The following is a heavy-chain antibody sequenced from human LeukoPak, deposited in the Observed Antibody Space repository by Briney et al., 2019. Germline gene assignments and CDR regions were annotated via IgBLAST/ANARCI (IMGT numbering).Heavy chain of an antibody. CDR1: GFTFSSYA. CDR3: AKVGTYYYDSSGYLFDY. V-gene: IGHV3-23*01. J-gene: IGHJ4*02. Sequence: GGSLRLSCAASGFTFSSYAMNWVRQAPGKGLEWVSAISGSGGSTYYADSVKGRFTISRDNSKNTLYLQMNCLRAEDTAVYYCAKVGTYYYDSSGYLFDYWGQGTLVTVSS. CDR2: ISGSGGST. D-gene: IGHD3-22*01.